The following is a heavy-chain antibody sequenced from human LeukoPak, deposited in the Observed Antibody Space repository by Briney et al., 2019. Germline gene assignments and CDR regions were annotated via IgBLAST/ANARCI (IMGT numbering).Heavy chain of an antibody. CDR2: ISSSTSYI. V-gene: IGHV3-21*04. CDR1: GFTFSSYS. D-gene: IGHD7-27*01. CDR3: AKDPHELGENWFDP. J-gene: IGHJ5*02. Sequence: GGSLRLSCAASGFTFSSYSMNWIRQAPGKGLEWVSSISSSTSYIYYADSVKGRFTISKDNAKNSLYLQMNSLRAEDTAVYYCAKDPHELGENWFDPWGQGTLVTVSS.